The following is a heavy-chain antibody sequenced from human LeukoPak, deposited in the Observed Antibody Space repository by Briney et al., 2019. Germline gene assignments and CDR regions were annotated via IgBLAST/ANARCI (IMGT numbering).Heavy chain of an antibody. V-gene: IGHV4-30-4*08. CDR1: VGSISSSSYY. CDR2: IYYSGST. J-gene: IGHJ5*02. D-gene: IGHD3-3*01. CDR3: ARERYYAPQNGFDP. Sequence: PLESLSLTCTVSVGSISSSSYYWGWIRQPPGRGLEWIGYIYYSGSTYYNPSLKSRVTISVDTSKNHFSLKPSSVTAADAAVYYCARERYYAPQNGFDPWGQGTLVTVSS.